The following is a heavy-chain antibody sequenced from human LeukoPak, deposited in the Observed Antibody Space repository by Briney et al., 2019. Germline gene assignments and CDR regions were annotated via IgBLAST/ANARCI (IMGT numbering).Heavy chain of an antibody. Sequence: GASVKVSCKASGYTFTGYYMHWVRQAPGQGLEWMGWINPNSGGTNYAQKFQGRVTMTRDTSISTAYMELSRLRSEDTAVYYCATAWGSGSYPFDYWGQGTLVTVSS. D-gene: IGHD1-26*01. CDR2: INPNSGGT. V-gene: IGHV1-2*02. CDR1: GYTFTGYY. CDR3: ATAWGSGSYPFDY. J-gene: IGHJ4*02.